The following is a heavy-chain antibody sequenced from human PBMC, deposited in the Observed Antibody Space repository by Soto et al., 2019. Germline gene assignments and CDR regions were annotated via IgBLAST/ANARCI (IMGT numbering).Heavy chain of an antibody. Sequence: QVQLVQSGAEVKKPGSSVEVSCKASGGTFRSYPISWVRQAPGQGLEWMGGIIPIFGTANYAQKFQGRVTITADESTSTAYMELSSLRSDDTAVYYCARGEGVYAVTPKNGMDVWGQGTTVTVSS. CDR1: GGTFRSYP. CDR3: ARGEGVYAVTPKNGMDV. V-gene: IGHV1-69*01. D-gene: IGHD4-17*01. CDR2: IIPIFGTA. J-gene: IGHJ6*02.